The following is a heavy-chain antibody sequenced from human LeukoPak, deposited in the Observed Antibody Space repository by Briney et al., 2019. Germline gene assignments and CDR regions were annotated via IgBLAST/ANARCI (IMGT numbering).Heavy chain of an antibody. CDR2: MYSRGDT. CDR3: ARDAPQVPAAGVLAS. J-gene: IGHJ5*02. Sequence: GGSLRLSCAASGFTVSDNYMSWVRQAPGKGLEWVSVMYSRGDTYYTNSVKGRFTFSRDISKNTVYLQMKGLRTEDTAMYYCARDAPQVPAAGVLASWGQGTLVIVSS. V-gene: IGHV3-53*01. D-gene: IGHD6-13*01. CDR1: GFTVSDNY.